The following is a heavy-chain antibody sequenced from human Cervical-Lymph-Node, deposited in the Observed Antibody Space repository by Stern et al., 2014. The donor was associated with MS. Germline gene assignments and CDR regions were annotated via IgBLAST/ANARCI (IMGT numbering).Heavy chain of an antibody. Sequence: EAQLVESGGGVIQPGGSLRLSCTASGVTVSRAYMTWVRPAPGKGLGWISLITNVGSTFYTDSVKGRFTISRDDSKNTVYLHMTSLRAEDTAMYYCARDTSSPERSDWWGQGTLVTVSS. CDR1: GVTVSRAY. J-gene: IGHJ4*02. V-gene: IGHV3-53*01. D-gene: IGHD1-1*01. CDR2: ITNVGST. CDR3: ARDTSSPERSDW.